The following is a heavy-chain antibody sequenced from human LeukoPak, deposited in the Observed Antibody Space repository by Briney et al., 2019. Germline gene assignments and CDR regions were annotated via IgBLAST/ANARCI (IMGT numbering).Heavy chain of an antibody. J-gene: IGHJ4*02. CDR3: ARDRGYSYGFDY. D-gene: IGHD5-18*01. V-gene: IGHV4-39*06. CDR2: IYYSGST. Sequence: SETLSLTCTVSGGSISSSSYYWGWIRQPPGKGLEWIGSIYYSGSTYYNPSLKSRVTISVDTSKNQFPLKLSSVTAADTAVYYCARDRGYSYGFDYWGQGTLVTVSS. CDR1: GGSISSSSYY.